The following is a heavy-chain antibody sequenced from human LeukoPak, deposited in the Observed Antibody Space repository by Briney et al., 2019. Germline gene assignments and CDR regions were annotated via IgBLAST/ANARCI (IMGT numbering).Heavy chain of an antibody. CDR1: GYTFTSYY. D-gene: IGHD3-3*01. CDR2: INPSGGST. V-gene: IGHV1-46*01. J-gene: IGHJ5*02. CDR3: ARAALRSLEDDSNWFDP. Sequence: ASVKVSCKASGYTFTSYYMHWVRQAPGQGLEWMGIINPSGGSTSYAQKFQGRVTMTRDTSTSTVYMELSSLRSEDTAVYYCARAALRSLEDDSNWFDPWGQGTLVTVSS.